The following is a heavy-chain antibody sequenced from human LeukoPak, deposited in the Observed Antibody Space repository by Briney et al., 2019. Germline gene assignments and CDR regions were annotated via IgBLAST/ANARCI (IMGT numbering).Heavy chain of an antibody. J-gene: IGHJ4*02. CDR2: INPSGGST. D-gene: IGHD3-3*01. Sequence: ASVKVSCKASGYTFTGYYMHWVRQAPGQGLEWMGIINPSGGSTSYAQKFQGRVTMTRDTSTSTVYMELSSLRSEDTAVYYCAREIRARFLEWLFSYWGQGTLVTVPS. CDR1: GYTFTGYY. V-gene: IGHV1-46*01. CDR3: AREIRARFLEWLFSY.